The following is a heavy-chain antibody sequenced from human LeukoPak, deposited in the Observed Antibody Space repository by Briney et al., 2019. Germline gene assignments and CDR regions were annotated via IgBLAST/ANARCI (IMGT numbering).Heavy chain of an antibody. J-gene: IGHJ3*02. Sequence: SETLSLTCTASGGSISSGGYYWSWIRQHPGKGLEWIGYIYYSGSTYYNPSLKSRVTISVDTSKNQFSLKLSSVTAADTAVYYCARDRGVQLWRNDAFDIWGQGTMVTVSS. CDR1: GGSISSGGYY. V-gene: IGHV4-31*03. D-gene: IGHD5-18*01. CDR2: IYYSGST. CDR3: ARDRGVQLWRNDAFDI.